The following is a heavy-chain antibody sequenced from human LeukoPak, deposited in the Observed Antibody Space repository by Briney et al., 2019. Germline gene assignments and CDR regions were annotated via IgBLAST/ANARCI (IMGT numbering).Heavy chain of an antibody. Sequence: PGGSLRLSCAASGFTVSSNYMSWVRQAPGKGLEWVSVIYSGGSTYYADSVKGRFTISRHNSKNTPYLQMNSLRAEDTAVYYCATSRYSGSYSDGMDVWGQGTTVTVSS. CDR1: GFTVSSNY. D-gene: IGHD1-26*01. CDR3: ATSRYSGSYSDGMDV. J-gene: IGHJ6*02. CDR2: IYSGGST. V-gene: IGHV3-53*04.